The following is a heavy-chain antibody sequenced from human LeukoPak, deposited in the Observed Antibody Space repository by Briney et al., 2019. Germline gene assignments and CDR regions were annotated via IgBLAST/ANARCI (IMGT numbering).Heavy chain of an antibody. D-gene: IGHD6-19*01. CDR2: ISGSGGST. CDR1: GFTFSSYW. CDR3: GKDYLEVGGIKPDDAFDI. Sequence: GGSLRLSCAASGFTFSSYWMSWVRQPPGKGLEWVAAISGSGGSTYYAYSVKGRFTIYRDNSKNTLYLHMNSVTDADTDVYYCGKDYLEVGGIKPDDAFDIWGPGTIVT. J-gene: IGHJ3*02. V-gene: IGHV3-23*01.